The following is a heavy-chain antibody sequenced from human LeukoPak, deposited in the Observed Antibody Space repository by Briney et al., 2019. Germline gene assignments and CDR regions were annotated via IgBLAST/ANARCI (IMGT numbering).Heavy chain of an antibody. CDR1: GFPFSIYA. Sequence: GGSLRLSCSASGFPFSIYAMHWVRQAPGKGLEFVSAISSNGGSTLYADSVKGRFTISGDNSKNTLYLQMSSLRAEDTAVYYCVKDTSSWYPEYFQHWGQGTLVTVSS. CDR2: ISSNGGST. CDR3: VKDTSSWYPEYFQH. D-gene: IGHD6-13*01. J-gene: IGHJ1*01. V-gene: IGHV3-64D*09.